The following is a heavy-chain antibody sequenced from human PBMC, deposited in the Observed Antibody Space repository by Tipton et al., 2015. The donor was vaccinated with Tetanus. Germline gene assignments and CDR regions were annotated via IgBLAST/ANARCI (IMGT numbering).Heavy chain of an antibody. CDR3: ARAVPWGHYGSGSFGMDV. V-gene: IGHV1-2*02. CDR1: RDTLTGYY. CDR2: INPKTGGT. J-gene: IGHJ6*02. Sequence: QLVQSGAEVKRPGASVNVSCKASRDTLTGYYLHWVRQAPGQGLEWMGWINPKTGGTFFAQRFLGRVTLTIDTSTSTDSMEVTRLTSDGTAMYFCARAVPWGHYGSGSFGMDVWDQGTTVTVPS. D-gene: IGHD3-10*01.